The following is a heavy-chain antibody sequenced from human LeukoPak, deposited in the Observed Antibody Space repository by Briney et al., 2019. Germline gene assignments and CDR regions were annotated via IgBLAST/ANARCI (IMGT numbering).Heavy chain of an antibody. CDR2: MNPNSGNT. D-gene: IGHD5-18*01. Sequence: GASVKVSCKASGYTFTSYDINWVRQATGQGLEWMGWMNPNSGNTGSAQKFQGRVTMTRNTSISTAYMELSSLRSEDTAVYYCARGLGRTTMVTRGGVRFDYWGQGTLVTVSS. CDR1: GYTFTSYD. J-gene: IGHJ4*02. V-gene: IGHV1-8*01. CDR3: ARGLGRTTMVTRGGVRFDY.